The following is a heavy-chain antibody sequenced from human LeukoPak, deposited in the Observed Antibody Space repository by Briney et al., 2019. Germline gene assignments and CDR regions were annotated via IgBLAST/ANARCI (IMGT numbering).Heavy chain of an antibody. D-gene: IGHD1-1*01. CDR3: ARDFVNWHEAYYYYGMDV. CDR1: GFTFSDYG. V-gene: IGHV3-33*01. CDR2: IWYDGYNK. Sequence: SGGSLRLSCTASGFTFSDYGIHWVRQAPGKRLEWVAIIWYDGYNKYYADSVRGRFTISRDNSKNTLYLQMNDLRAEDTAVYYCARDFVNWHEAYYYYGMDVWGQGTTVTVSS. J-gene: IGHJ6*02.